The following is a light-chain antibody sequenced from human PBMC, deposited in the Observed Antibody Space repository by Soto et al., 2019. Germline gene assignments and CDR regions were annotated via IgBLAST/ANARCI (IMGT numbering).Light chain of an antibody. CDR3: QQYLSYPLT. J-gene: IGKJ4*01. Sequence: DIQMTQSPSTLSASVGDRVSIACRASQSISIWLAWYQHKPGKAPKLLIYKASNLKSGVPSRFSGSGSGTEFTLTISSLQPDDFATYYCQQYLSYPLTFGGGTKLEIK. V-gene: IGKV1-5*03. CDR2: KAS. CDR1: QSISIW.